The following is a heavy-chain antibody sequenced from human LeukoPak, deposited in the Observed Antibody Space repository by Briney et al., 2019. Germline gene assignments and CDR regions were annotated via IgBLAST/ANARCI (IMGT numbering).Heavy chain of an antibody. J-gene: IGHJ3*02. CDR1: GGTFSSYA. Sequence: SVNVSCKASGGTFSSYAISWVRQAPGQGLEWMGGIIPIFGTANYAQKFQGRVTITTDESTSTAYMELSSLRAEDTAVYYCARAGMFPFDIWGQGTMVTVSS. CDR3: ARAGMFPFDI. D-gene: IGHD3-10*02. V-gene: IGHV1-69*05. CDR2: IIPIFGTA.